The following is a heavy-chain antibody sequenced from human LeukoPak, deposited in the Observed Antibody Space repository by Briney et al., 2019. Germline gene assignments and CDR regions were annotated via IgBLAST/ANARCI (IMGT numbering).Heavy chain of an antibody. CDR1: GGSFSGYY. V-gene: IGHV4-34*01. CDR2: INHSGST. D-gene: IGHD3-3*01. J-gene: IGHJ4*02. Sequence: SETLSLTCAVYGGSFSGYYWSWIRQPPGKGLEWIGEINHSGSTNYNSSLKSRVTISVDTSKNQFSLKLSSVTAADTAVYYCARAIDFAVWGQGTLVTVSS. CDR3: ARAIDFAV.